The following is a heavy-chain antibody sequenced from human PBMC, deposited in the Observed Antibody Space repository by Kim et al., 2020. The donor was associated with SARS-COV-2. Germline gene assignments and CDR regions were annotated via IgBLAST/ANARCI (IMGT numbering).Heavy chain of an antibody. D-gene: IGHD3-10*01. V-gene: IGHV3-30*04. CDR3: AMVRGGGYYYYGMDV. CDR1: GFTFSSYA. Sequence: GGSLRLSCAASGFTFSSYAMHWVRQAPGKGLEWVAVISYDGSNKYYADSVKGRFTISRDNSKNTLYLQINSLRAEDTAVYYCAMVRGGGYYYYGMDVWGQGTTVTVSS. J-gene: IGHJ6*02. CDR2: ISYDGSNK.